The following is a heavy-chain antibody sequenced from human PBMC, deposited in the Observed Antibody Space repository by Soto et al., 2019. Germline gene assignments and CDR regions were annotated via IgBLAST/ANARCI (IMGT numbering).Heavy chain of an antibody. CDR3: TGLWFGEIYNY. V-gene: IGHV3-15*07. CDR2: IKNKNDGGTT. Sequence: EVELVESGGGLVKPGGSLTLPCAASGFSFKNAWMNWVRQAPGKGLEWVGRIKNKNDGGTTDYAAFVKGRFTISRDASENTLYLHMNGLKTEDTGVYFCTGLWFGEIYNYWGQGSLVTVSS. J-gene: IGHJ4*01. D-gene: IGHD3-10*01. CDR1: GFSFKNAW.